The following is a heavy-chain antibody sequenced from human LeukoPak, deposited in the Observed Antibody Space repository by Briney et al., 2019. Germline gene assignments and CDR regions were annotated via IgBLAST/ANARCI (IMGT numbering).Heavy chain of an antibody. CDR1: GFTFTSSA. Sequence: ASVKVSGKASGFTFTSSAVQWVRQARGQRLEWIGWIVVGSGNTNYAQKFQERVTITRDMSTSTAYMELSSLRSEDTAVYYCAAGSPGLGLYYYYYMDVWGKGTTVTVSS. V-gene: IGHV1-58*01. D-gene: IGHD6-19*01. CDR2: IVVGSGNT. CDR3: AAGSPGLGLYYYYYMDV. J-gene: IGHJ6*03.